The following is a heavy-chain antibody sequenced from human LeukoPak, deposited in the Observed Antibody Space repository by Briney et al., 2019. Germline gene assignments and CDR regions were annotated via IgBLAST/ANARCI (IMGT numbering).Heavy chain of an antibody. D-gene: IGHD1-1*01. V-gene: IGHV4-59*01. Sequence: PSETLSLTCTVSGVSISSYYWSWNPPPPGKGLEWIWYIYYSGSTNYNPSLKSRVTISVDTSKNQFSLKLSSVTAADTAVYYCARDPTGTYVDYWGQGTLVTVSS. J-gene: IGHJ4*02. CDR2: IYYSGST. CDR1: GVSISSYY. CDR3: ARDPTGTYVDY.